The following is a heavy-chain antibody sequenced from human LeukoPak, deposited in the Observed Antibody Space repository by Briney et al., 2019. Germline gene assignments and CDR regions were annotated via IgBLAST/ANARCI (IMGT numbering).Heavy chain of an antibody. V-gene: IGHV4-39*01. CDR2: IYYTGST. CDR1: GGSISSSTYY. D-gene: IGHD5-18*01. CDR3: ARHSYGTFDY. Sequence: SETLSLTCTVSGGSISSSTYYWGWIRQPPGKGLEWIASIYYTGSTNYNPSLKSRVTISVDTSKNQFSLRLSSVTAADTAVYYCARHSYGTFDYWGQGTLVTVSS. J-gene: IGHJ4*02.